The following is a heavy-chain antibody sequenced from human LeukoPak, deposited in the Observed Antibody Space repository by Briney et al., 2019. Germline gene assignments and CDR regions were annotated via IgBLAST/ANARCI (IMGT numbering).Heavy chain of an antibody. Sequence: GGSLRLSCATSGFTFSNAWMNWVRQAPGKGLEWVGRIRSNSDGGTIDYAAPVKGRFTLSRDDSKTTLYLQMSSLQTEDTAVYYCATDFYDSTWGQGTLVTVSS. CDR3: ATDFYDST. D-gene: IGHD3-22*01. V-gene: IGHV3-15*07. CDR1: GFTFSNAW. J-gene: IGHJ5*02. CDR2: IRSNSDGGTI.